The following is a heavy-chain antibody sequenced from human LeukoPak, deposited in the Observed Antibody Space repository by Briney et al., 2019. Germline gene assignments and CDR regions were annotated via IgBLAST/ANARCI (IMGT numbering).Heavy chain of an antibody. CDR3: ASGSDYYDSSGYYSTPRFDY. Sequence: GGSLRLSCAASGFTFTSYAMHWVRQAPGKGLEWVSGISWNSGSIGYADSVKGRFTISRDNAKNSLYLQMNSLRAEDTALYYCASGSDYYDSSGYYSTPRFDYWGQGTLVTVSS. D-gene: IGHD3-22*01. V-gene: IGHV3-9*01. CDR2: ISWNSGSI. CDR1: GFTFTSYA. J-gene: IGHJ4*02.